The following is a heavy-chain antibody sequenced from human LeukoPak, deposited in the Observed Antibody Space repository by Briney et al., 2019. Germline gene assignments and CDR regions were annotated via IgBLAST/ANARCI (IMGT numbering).Heavy chain of an antibody. CDR2: INPSGGST. V-gene: IGHV1-46*01. CDR1: GYTFTSYY. CDR3: ARDIVVVPAACEY. Sequence: GASVKVSCKASGYTFTSYYMHWVRQAPGQGLEWMGIINPSGGSTSYAQKFQGRVTMTTDTSTSTAYMELRSLRSDDTAVYYCARDIVVVPAACEYWGQGTLVTVSS. J-gene: IGHJ4*02. D-gene: IGHD2-2*01.